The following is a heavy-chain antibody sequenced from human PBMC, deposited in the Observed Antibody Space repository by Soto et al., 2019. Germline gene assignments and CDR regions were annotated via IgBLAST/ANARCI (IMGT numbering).Heavy chain of an antibody. CDR2: IWYDGTQK. Sequence: SGGSLRLSCEASGFTFNTYSMHWVRQPPGKGLEWLAAIWYDGTQKYYADSVKGRFIISRDNSKTTLYLEMNSLRAEDTAVYYCARAGGTTVTGLWHFDSWGQGTLVTVSS. V-gene: IGHV3-33*01. CDR3: ARAGGTTVTGLWHFDS. J-gene: IGHJ4*02. CDR1: GFTFNTYS. D-gene: IGHD4-17*01.